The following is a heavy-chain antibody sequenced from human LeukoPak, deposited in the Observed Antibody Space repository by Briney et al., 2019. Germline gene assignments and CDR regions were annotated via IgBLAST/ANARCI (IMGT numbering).Heavy chain of an antibody. CDR1: GGSISSYY. CDR2: IYYSGST. D-gene: IGHD3-3*01. V-gene: IGHV4-59*01. Sequence: SETLSLTCTVSGGSISSYYWSWIRQPPGKGLEWIGYIYYSGSTNYNPALKSRVTISVDTSKNQFSLKLSSVTAADTAVYYCARGGYDFWSGSKNWFDPWGQGTLVTVSS. CDR3: ARGGYDFWSGSKNWFDP. J-gene: IGHJ5*02.